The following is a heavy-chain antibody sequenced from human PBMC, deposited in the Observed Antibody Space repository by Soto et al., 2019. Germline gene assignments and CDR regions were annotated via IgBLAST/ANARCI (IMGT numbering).Heavy chain of an antibody. CDR2: CIPIFGTA. Sequence: QVQLVQSGAEVKKPGSSVKVSCKASGGTFSSYAISWVRQAPGQGLEWMGGCIPIFGTANYAQKFQGRVTITADESTSTAYMELSRLRSEDRAVYYCATLGYCSSTSCRPFDYWGQGTLVTVSS. J-gene: IGHJ4*02. CDR3: ATLGYCSSTSCRPFDY. D-gene: IGHD2-2*01. V-gene: IGHV1-69*01. CDR1: GGTFSSYA.